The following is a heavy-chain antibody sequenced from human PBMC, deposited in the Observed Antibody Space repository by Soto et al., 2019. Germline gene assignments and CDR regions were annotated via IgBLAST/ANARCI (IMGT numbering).Heavy chain of an antibody. J-gene: IGHJ4*02. CDR3: AREPKQNYDSSPWNGGFDS. V-gene: IGHV4-30-4*01. CDR1: GDSISSAHYY. D-gene: IGHD3-22*01. CDR2: IYDTGNN. Sequence: PSETLSLTCTVAGDSISSAHYYWTWIRQPPGKCLEWVGYIYDTGNNFYNPALKSRVAMSVDPSTNQFSLKLAPVTDADTAVYFCAREPKQNYDSSPWNGGFDSWGPGTLVTVSS.